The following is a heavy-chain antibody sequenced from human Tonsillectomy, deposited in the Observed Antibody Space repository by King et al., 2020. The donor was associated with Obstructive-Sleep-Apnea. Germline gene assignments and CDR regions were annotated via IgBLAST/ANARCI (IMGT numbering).Heavy chain of an antibody. CDR2: IKQDGSEE. Sequence: VQLVESGGGLVQPGGSLRLSCAASGFTFSSYWMSWVRQAPGKGLEWVANIKQDGSEEYYVDSVKGRFTISRDNAKNSLYLQMNSLRAEDTAVYYCARSLGDYYDSSGYFWYFDLWGRGTLVTVSS. D-gene: IGHD3-22*01. CDR1: GFTFSSYW. V-gene: IGHV3-7*03. CDR3: ARSLGDYYDSSGYFWYFDL. J-gene: IGHJ2*01.